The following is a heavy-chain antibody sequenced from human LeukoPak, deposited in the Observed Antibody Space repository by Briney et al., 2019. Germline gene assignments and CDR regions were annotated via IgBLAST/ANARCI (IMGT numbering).Heavy chain of an antibody. V-gene: IGHV3-23*01. J-gene: IGHJ4*02. CDR2: ICGSGGRT. D-gene: IGHD3-22*01. CDR3: AKRGVVIRVILVGFHKEAYYFDS. Sequence: AGSLRLSCAVSGLTLSNYGMSWVRQAPGKGLEWVAGICGSGGRTNYADSVKGRFTISRDNPKNTLYLQMNSLRAEDTAVYFCAKRGVVIRVILVGFHKEAYYFDSWGQGALVIVSS. CDR1: GLTLSNYG.